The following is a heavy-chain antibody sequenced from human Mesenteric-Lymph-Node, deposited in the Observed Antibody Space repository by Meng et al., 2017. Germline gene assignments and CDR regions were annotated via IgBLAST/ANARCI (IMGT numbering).Heavy chain of an antibody. CDR1: GGSLSGAY. D-gene: IGHD2-8*02. Sequence: QGHLPEVGAGRLKPSETLSLTCAVNGGSLSGAYWNWIRQPPGKGLEWIGEIIHGGSPSYNPSLKSRVTISIDTSKNQLSLMLSSVTAADTAVYYCARRPTGIDYWGQGTLVTVSS. CDR3: ARRPTGIDY. V-gene: IGHV4-34*12. CDR2: IIHGGSP. J-gene: IGHJ4*02.